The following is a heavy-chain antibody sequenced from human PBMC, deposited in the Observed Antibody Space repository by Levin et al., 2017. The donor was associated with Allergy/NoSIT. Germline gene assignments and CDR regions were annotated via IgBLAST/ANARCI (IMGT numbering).Heavy chain of an antibody. Sequence: ASVKVSCKASGYTFTSYAMNWVRQAPGQGLEWMGWINTNTGNPTYAQGFTGRFVFSLDTSVSTAYLQISSLKAEDTAVYYCARGSITMVQGVIDWFDPWGQGTLVTVSS. J-gene: IGHJ5*02. V-gene: IGHV7-4-1*02. CDR1: GYTFTSYA. CDR3: ARGSITMVQGVIDWFDP. CDR2: INTNTGNP. D-gene: IGHD3-10*01.